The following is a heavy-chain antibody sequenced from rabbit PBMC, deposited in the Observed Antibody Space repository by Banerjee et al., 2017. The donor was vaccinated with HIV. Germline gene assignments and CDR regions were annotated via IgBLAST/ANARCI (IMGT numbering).Heavy chain of an antibody. CDR1: GFDISSYHV. CDR2: IYVDKGST. J-gene: IGHJ4*01. V-gene: IGHV1S43*01. CDR3: VRVQYSYGYDGYAYALFSL. Sequence: QQQLEETGGGLVQPGGNLTLTCTASGFDISSYHVIWVRQAPGKGLEWIGMIYVDKGSTDYASWVNGRFTISSHNAQNTVDLQMNSLTAADTATYFCVRVQYSYGYDGYAYALFSLWGQGTLVTVS. D-gene: IGHD6-1*01.